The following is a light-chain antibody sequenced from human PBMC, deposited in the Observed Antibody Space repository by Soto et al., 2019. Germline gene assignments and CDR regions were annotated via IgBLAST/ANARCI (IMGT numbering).Light chain of an antibody. V-gene: IGLV2-11*01. Sequence: QSLLSQPRSVSGSPGHSFTISCTGTSSDVGGHNYVSWYQQHPGKAPKLMISSVSKRPSGVPDRFSGSKSGNTASLTISGLQAEDEAHYYCCSYAGRYTYVFGTGTKVTVL. J-gene: IGLJ1*01. CDR1: SSDVGGHNY. CDR2: SVS. CDR3: CSYAGRYTYV.